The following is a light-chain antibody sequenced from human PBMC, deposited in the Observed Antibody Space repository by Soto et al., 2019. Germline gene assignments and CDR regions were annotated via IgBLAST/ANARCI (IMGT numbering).Light chain of an antibody. Sequence: EIVLTQSPATLSLSPGERATLSCGASQSVSGNYLAWYQQKPGLAPRLLIYDASSRSTGIPDRFSGSGSGTDFTLIINRLEPEDFAVYYCQQSGGSQITFGQGTRLEIK. CDR1: QSVSGNY. CDR3: QQSGGSQIT. J-gene: IGKJ5*01. V-gene: IGKV3D-20*01. CDR2: DAS.